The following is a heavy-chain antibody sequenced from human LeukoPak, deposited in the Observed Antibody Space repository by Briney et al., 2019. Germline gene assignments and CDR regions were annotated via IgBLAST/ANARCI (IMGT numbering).Heavy chain of an antibody. D-gene: IGHD4-17*01. V-gene: IGHV3-23*01. CDR2: ISGSGGST. CDR1: GFTFRNYA. J-gene: IGHJ3*02. CDR3: ASSPYGDYVAFDI. Sequence: GGSLRLSCAASGFTFRNYAMNWVRQAPGKGLEWVSGISGSGGSTFYADSVKGRFTISRDNSKNTLYLQMNSLRAEDTAVYYCASSPYGDYVAFDIWGQGTMVTVSS.